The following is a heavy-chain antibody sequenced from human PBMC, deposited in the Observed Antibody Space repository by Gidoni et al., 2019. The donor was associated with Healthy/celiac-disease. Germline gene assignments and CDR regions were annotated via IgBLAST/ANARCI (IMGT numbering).Heavy chain of an antibody. J-gene: IGHJ2*01. D-gene: IGHD1-7*01. CDR3: ARDGGGELELRYFDL. CDR2: IYYSGST. CDR1: GRSFSSGGYY. Sequence: QVQLQESGPGLVKPSQTLSPTCTVSGRSFSSGGYYWSWIRQHPGKGLEWIGYIYYSGSTYYNPSLKSRVTISVDTSKNQFSLKLSSVTAADTAVYYCARDGGGELELRYFDLWGRGTLVTVSS. V-gene: IGHV4-31*03.